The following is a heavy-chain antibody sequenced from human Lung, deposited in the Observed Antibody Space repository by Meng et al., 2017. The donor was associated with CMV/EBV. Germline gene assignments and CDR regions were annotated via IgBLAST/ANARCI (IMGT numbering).Heavy chain of an antibody. CDR3: ARELRFLEWLLPTSYYYYGMDV. CDR2: ISYDGSSK. D-gene: IGHD3-3*01. Sequence: SCAASGFTFSSYAMHRVRQAPGKGLEWVAVISYDGSSKYYADSVKGRFTISRDNSKNTLYLQMNSLRAEDTAVYYCARELRFLEWLLPTSYYYYGMDVXGQGTTVTVSS. J-gene: IGHJ6*02. CDR1: GFTFSSYA. V-gene: IGHV3-30-3*01.